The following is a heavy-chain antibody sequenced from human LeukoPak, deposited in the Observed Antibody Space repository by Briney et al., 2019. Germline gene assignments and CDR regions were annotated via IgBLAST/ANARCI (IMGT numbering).Heavy chain of an antibody. Sequence: PSETLSLTCAVYGGSFSGYYWSWIRQPPGKGLEWIGEINHSGSTNYNPSLKSRVTISVDTSKNQFSLKLSSVTAADTAVYYCARIRRGSGSYIDYWGQGTLVTVSS. V-gene: IGHV4-34*01. CDR1: GGSFSGYY. CDR3: ARIRRGSGSYIDY. D-gene: IGHD3-10*01. CDR2: INHSGST. J-gene: IGHJ4*02.